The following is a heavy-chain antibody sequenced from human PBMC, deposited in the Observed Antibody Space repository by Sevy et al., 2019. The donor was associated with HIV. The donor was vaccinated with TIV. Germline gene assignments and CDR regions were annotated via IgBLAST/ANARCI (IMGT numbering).Heavy chain of an antibody. CDR2: ISSNACGGTT. CDR3: TRGRFCSSTSCYY. J-gene: IGHJ4*02. CDR1: GFTFGDYA. Sequence: GGSLRLSCTASGFTFGDYAMSWVRQAPGKGLEWVGFISSNACGGTTEYAGSVKGRFTISRDDSKSIAYLQMNSLKTEDTAVYYCTRGRFCSSTSCYYWGQGTLVTVSS. D-gene: IGHD2-2*01. V-gene: IGHV3-49*04.